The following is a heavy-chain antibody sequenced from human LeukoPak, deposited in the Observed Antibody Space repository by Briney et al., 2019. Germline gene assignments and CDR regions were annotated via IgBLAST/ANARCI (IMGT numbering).Heavy chain of an antibody. CDR2: MNPNSGNT. V-gene: IGHV1-8*01. J-gene: IGHJ4*02. CDR3: ARGHYDILTYLYYFDY. CDR1: GYTFTSYD. Sequence: GASVKVSCKASGYTFTSYDINWVRQATGQGLEWMGWMNPNSGNTGYAQEFQGRVTMTRNTSISTAYMELSSLRSEDTAVYYCARGHYDILTYLYYFDYWGQGTLVTVSS. D-gene: IGHD3-9*01.